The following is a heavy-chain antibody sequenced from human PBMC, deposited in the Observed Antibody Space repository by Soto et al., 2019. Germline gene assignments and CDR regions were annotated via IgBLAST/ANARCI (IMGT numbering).Heavy chain of an antibody. J-gene: IGHJ6*02. Sequence: ASVKVSCKASGYTFTSYGISWVRQAPGQGLEWMGWISAYNGNTNYAQKIQGRVTMTTDTSTSTAYMKLRSLRSDDTAVYYCARDKRDYDFWSGLGLYYYYYGMDVWGQGTTVTVSS. CDR1: GYTFTSYG. V-gene: IGHV1-18*01. D-gene: IGHD3-3*01. CDR2: ISAYNGNT. CDR3: ARDKRDYDFWSGLGLYYYYYGMDV.